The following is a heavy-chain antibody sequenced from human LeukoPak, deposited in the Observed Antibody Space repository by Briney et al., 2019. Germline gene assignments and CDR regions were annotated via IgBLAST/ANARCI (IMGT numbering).Heavy chain of an antibody. CDR2: INWNGDST. J-gene: IGHJ4*02. CDR3: ARDRAIAVDVGVDY. D-gene: IGHD6-19*01. CDR1: GFTFSSYW. V-gene: IGHV3-20*04. Sequence: GGSLRLSCAASGFTFSSYWMSWVRQAPGKGLEWVSGINWNGDSTGYVDSVKGRFTISRDNAKNSLYLQMNSLRVEDTALYYCARDRAIAVDVGVDYWGQGTLVTVSS.